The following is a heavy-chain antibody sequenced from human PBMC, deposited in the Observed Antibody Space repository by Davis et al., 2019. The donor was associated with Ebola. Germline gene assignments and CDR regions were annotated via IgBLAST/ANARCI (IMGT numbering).Heavy chain of an antibody. CDR2: ISGSGSTI. CDR3: ARYWEDTAMVTGAFDY. V-gene: IGHV3-23*01. CDR1: GFTFSIYA. Sequence: GGSLRLSCAASGFTFSIYAMSWVRQAPGKGLEWVSAISGSGSTIYYADSVKGRFTISRDNAKNSLYLQMNSLRAEDTAVYYCARYWEDTAMVTGAFDYWGQGTLVTVSS. J-gene: IGHJ4*02. D-gene: IGHD5-18*01.